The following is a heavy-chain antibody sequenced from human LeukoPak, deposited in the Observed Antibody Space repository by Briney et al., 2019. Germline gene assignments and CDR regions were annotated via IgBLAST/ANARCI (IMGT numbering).Heavy chain of an antibody. Sequence: PGGSLRLSCSVSGFNFRDFGMTWVRQTQGKGLEWLSTISGTGGSIYYADSVKGRFTISRDNSKNTLFLQMTRLRAEDTALYYCAKVGGLAAHTGDYWGQGSLVTVSS. V-gene: IGHV3-23*01. J-gene: IGHJ4*02. CDR1: GFNFRDFG. D-gene: IGHD2-15*01. CDR3: AKVGGLAAHTGDY. CDR2: ISGTGGSI.